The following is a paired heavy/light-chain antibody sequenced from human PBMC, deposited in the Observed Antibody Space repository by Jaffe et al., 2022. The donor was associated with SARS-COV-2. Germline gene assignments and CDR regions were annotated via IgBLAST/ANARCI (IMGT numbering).Heavy chain of an antibody. Sequence: QVQLVESGGGVVQPGGSLRLSCVVSGFTFRSYDMHWVRQAPGKGLEWVAVISYDGNKQDYADSVKGRFTIARDNSKSTLYLEMSSLRVDDTAVYYCANLYDSRTYYGHFDYWGQGTLVSVSA. CDR1: GFTFRSYD. D-gene: IGHD3-22*01. J-gene: IGHJ4*02. V-gene: IGHV3-30*18. CDR2: ISYDGNKQ. CDR3: ANLYDSRTYYGHFDY.
Light chain of an antibody. CDR1: QRISNY. V-gene: IGKV3-11*01. Sequence: EIVLTQSPATLSLSPGQRATLSCRASQRISNYLVWYQQKPGQAPRLLIYDTSDRATGIPARFSGSGSGTDFTLTISSLEPEDFAVYYCQRRGNWPPYTFGQGTKLEI. CDR3: QRRGNWPPYT. CDR2: DTS. J-gene: IGKJ2*01.